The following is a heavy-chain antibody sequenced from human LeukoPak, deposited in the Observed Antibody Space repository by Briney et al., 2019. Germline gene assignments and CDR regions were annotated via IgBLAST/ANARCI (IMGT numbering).Heavy chain of an antibody. J-gene: IGHJ1*01. CDR1: GYTFTSYD. Sequence: ASVKVSCKASGYTFTSYDIHWVRQATGQGLEWMGRMNPNRGDTDYAQKFQGRVTMTRDTSISTAYMELSSLRSEDTAVYYCARARSVVVPAAKYFQHWGQGTLVTVSS. CDR3: ARARSVVVPAAKYFQH. V-gene: IGHV1-8*01. CDR2: MNPNRGDT. D-gene: IGHD2-2*01.